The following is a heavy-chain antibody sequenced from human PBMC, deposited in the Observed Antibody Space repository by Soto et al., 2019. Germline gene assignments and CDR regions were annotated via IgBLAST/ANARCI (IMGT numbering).Heavy chain of an antibody. J-gene: IGHJ4*02. V-gene: IGHV3-23*01. CDR2: ISGSGGST. CDR3: AKDILLGYCSSTSCYNYFDY. Sequence: GGSLRLSCAASGFTFSDYYMSWIRQAPGKGLEWVSAISGSGGSTYYADSVKGRFTISRDNSKNTLYLQMNSLRAEDTAVYYCAKDILLGYCSSTSCYNYFDYWGQGTLVTVSS. D-gene: IGHD2-2*02. CDR1: GFTFSDYY.